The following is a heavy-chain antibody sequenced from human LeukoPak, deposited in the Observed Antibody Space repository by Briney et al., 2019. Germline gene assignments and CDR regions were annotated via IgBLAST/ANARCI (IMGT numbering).Heavy chain of an antibody. CDR1: GGSISSYY. J-gene: IGHJ4*02. Sequence: SETLSLTCTVSGGSISSYYWSWIRQPPGKGLEWIGYIYYSGSTNYNPSLKSRVTISVDTSENQFSLKLSSVTAADTAGYYCARTRGGYCSGGSCYAIPYYFDYWGQGTLVTVSS. D-gene: IGHD2-15*01. CDR2: IYYSGST. CDR3: ARTRGGYCSGGSCYAIPYYFDY. V-gene: IGHV4-59*01.